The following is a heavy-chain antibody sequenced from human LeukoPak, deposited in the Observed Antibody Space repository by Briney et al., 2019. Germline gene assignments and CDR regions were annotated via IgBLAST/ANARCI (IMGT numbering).Heavy chain of an antibody. Sequence: ASVKVSCKASGYTFTSYGISWVRQAPGQGLEWMGWISAYNGNTNYAQKLQGRVTMTTDTSTSTAYMELRSLRSDDTAVYYCARVWTTVTYGGYFDYWGQGTLVTVSS. CDR1: GYTFTSYG. CDR3: ARVWTTVTYGGYFDY. D-gene: IGHD4-11*01. V-gene: IGHV1-18*01. J-gene: IGHJ4*02. CDR2: ISAYNGNT.